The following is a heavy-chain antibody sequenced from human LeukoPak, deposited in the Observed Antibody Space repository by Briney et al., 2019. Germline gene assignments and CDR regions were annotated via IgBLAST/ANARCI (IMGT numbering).Heavy chain of an antibody. Sequence: ASVKVSCKASGYTFTSYDINWVRQATGQGLEWMGWMNPNSGNTGYAQKFQGRVTITRNTSISTAYMELSSLRAEDTAVYYCAKIEGSWSFDYWGQGTLVTVSS. J-gene: IGHJ4*02. D-gene: IGHD6-13*01. CDR2: MNPNSGNT. V-gene: IGHV1-8*03. CDR3: AKIEGSWSFDY. CDR1: GYTFTSYD.